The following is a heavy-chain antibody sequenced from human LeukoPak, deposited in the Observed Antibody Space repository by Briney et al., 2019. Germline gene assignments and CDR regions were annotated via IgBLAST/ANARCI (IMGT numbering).Heavy chain of an antibody. Sequence: SETLSLTCTVSGGSISSYYWSWIRQPPGKGLEWIGYIYYIGSTNYDPSLKSRVTISVDTSKNQFSLKLSSVTAADTAVYYCARGWGYFDYWGQGTLVNVSS. D-gene: IGHD3-16*01. CDR3: ARGWGYFDY. CDR1: GGSISSYY. J-gene: IGHJ4*02. V-gene: IGHV4-59*01. CDR2: IYYIGST.